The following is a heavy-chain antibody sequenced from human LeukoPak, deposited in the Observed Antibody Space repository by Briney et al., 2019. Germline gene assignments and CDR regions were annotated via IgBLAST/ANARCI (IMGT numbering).Heavy chain of an antibody. CDR2: ISNRGSTI. V-gene: IGHV3-11*01. CDR3: TRGNGGNSPFDY. CDR1: GFTFSDFY. J-gene: IGHJ4*02. D-gene: IGHD4-23*01. Sequence: GGSLRLSCAASGFTFSDFYMTWIRQAPGKGLEWVSYISNRGSTIHYADSVRGRFTISRDNAKKSLYLQMNSLRAEDTAVYYCTRGNGGNSPFDYWGQGTLVTVSS.